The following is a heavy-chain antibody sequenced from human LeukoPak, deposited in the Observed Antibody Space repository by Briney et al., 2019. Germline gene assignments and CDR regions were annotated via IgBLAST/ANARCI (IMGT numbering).Heavy chain of an antibody. J-gene: IGHJ4*02. D-gene: IGHD5-12*01. Sequence: GGSLRLSCAASRFIFSSYAMNWVRQAPGKGLEWVSSISGSGGSTYYADSVKGRFTFSRDNSKNTLYLQMNSLRAEDTAVYYCAKTPSSGYNFDQWGQGTLVTVSS. CDR3: AKTPSSGYNFDQ. V-gene: IGHV3-23*01. CDR1: RFIFSSYA. CDR2: ISGSGGST.